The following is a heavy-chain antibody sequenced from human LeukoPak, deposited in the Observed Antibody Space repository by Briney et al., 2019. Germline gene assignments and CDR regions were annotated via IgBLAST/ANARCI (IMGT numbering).Heavy chain of an antibody. CDR1: GGSLSSYY. CDR2: IYYSGST. Sequence: SETLSLTCTVSGGSLSSYYWSWIRQPPGKELEWIGYIYYSGSTNYNPSLKSRVTISVDTSKNQFSLKLSSVTAADTAVYYCARDGTAVVTKPFDIWGQGTMVTVSS. D-gene: IGHD4-23*01. CDR3: ARDGTAVVTKPFDI. J-gene: IGHJ3*02. V-gene: IGHV4-59*01.